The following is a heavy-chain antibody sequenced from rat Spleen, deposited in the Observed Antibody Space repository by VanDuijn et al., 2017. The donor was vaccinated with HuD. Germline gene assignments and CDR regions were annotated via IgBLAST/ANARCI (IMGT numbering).Heavy chain of an antibody. V-gene: IGHV5-19*01. CDR2: ITPSGLTT. Sequence: EVQLVESGGGLVLPGRSLKLSCATSGFSFSKYGMQWIRQTPTKGLQWVAAITPSGLTTHYRDSMKGRFTISRDNAKSTLYLQMDSLRSEDTATYYCATQNWFAYWGQGTLVTVSS. J-gene: IGHJ3*01. CDR3: ATQNWFAY. CDR1: GFSFSKYG.